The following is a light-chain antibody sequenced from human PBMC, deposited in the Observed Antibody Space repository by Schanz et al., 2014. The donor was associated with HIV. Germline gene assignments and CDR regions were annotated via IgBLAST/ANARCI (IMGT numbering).Light chain of an antibody. Sequence: EIVMTQSPGTLSVSPGERATLSCRASQTVSNNLAWYQQKPGQAPRLLIYGASTRVTGIPARFSGSGSGTEFTLIISSLQSEDFAIYYCQQCNDWPRTFGQGTKVEIK. J-gene: IGKJ1*01. CDR2: GAS. CDR3: QQCNDWPRT. CDR1: QTVSNN. V-gene: IGKV3-15*01.